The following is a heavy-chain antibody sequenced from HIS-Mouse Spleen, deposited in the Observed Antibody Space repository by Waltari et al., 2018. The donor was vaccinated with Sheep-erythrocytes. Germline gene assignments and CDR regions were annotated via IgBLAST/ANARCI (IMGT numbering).Heavy chain of an antibody. V-gene: IGHV3-13*01. CDR2: IGTAGDT. CDR1: GFTFSSYD. CDR3: ARANSGSYDDAFDI. Sequence: EVQLVESGGGLVQPGGYLRPSCAASGFTFSSYDMHWVRQATGKGLEWVSAIGTAGDTYYPGSVKGRFTISRENAKNSLYLQMNSLRAGDTAVYYCARANSGSYDDAFDIWGQGTMVTVSS. D-gene: IGHD1-26*01. J-gene: IGHJ3*02.